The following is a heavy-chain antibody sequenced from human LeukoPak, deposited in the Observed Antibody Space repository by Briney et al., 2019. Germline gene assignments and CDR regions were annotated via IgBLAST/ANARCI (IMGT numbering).Heavy chain of an antibody. J-gene: IGHJ6*02. D-gene: IGHD6-13*01. CDR3: ARDGTYSSSRTREGYYYGMDV. Sequence: SQTLSLTCTVSGGSISSGGYYWSWIRQHPGKGLEWIGYIYYSGTTYYNPSLKSRVTISVDTSKNQFSLKLSSVTAADTAVYYCARDGTYSSSRTREGYYYGMDVWGQGTTVTVSS. V-gene: IGHV4-31*03. CDR2: IYYSGTT. CDR1: GGSISSGGYY.